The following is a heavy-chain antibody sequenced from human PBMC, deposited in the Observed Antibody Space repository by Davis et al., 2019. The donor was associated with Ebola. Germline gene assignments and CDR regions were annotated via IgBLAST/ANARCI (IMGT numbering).Heavy chain of an antibody. J-gene: IGHJ4*02. CDR1: GYTFTSYG. D-gene: IGHD3-3*01. CDR2: ISAYNGNT. CDR3: ARDSYYDFWSGYYSAPFDY. V-gene: IGHV1-18*04. Sequence: ASVKVSCKASGYTFTSYGISWVRQAPGQGLEWMGWISAYNGNTNYAQKLQGRVTMTTDTSTSTAYMELRSLRSDDTAVYYCARDSYYDFWSGYYSAPFDYWGQGTLVTVSS.